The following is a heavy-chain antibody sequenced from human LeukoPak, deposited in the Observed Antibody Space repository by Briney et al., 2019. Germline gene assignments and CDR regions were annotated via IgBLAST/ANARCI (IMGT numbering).Heavy chain of an antibody. CDR2: ISGSSGRT. CDR3: AHIFFYGSESYGDY. CDR1: GFTFSDYY. Sequence: GGSLRLSCAASGFTFSDYYMSWIRQAPGKGLQWVSGISGSSGRTYYADSVKGRFTISRDNSKNTLSLQMNSLRVEDTAVYYCAHIFFYGSESYGDYWGQGTLVTVSS. J-gene: IGHJ4*02. D-gene: IGHD3-10*01. V-gene: IGHV3-23*01.